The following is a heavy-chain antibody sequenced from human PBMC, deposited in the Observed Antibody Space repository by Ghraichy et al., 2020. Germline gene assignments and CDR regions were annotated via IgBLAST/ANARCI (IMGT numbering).Heavy chain of an antibody. CDR3: ARDGYSYGTDELSGGMDV. CDR1: GGTFSSYA. Sequence: SVKVSCKASGGTFSSYAISWVRQAPGQGLEWMGGIIPIFGTANYAQKFQGRVTITADESTSTAYMELSSLRSEDTAVYYCARDGYSYGTDELSGGMDVWGQGTTVTVSS. D-gene: IGHD5-18*01. J-gene: IGHJ6*02. CDR2: IIPIFGTA. V-gene: IGHV1-69*13.